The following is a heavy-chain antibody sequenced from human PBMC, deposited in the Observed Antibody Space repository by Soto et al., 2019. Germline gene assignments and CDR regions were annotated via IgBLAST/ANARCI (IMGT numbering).Heavy chain of an antibody. CDR1: GFTFSSYA. D-gene: IGHD1-1*01. J-gene: IGHJ6*02. V-gene: IGHV3-23*01. CDR2: ISGSGGST. CDR3: AKALNDYPYYYYYGMDV. Sequence: GGSLRLSCAASGFTFSSYAMSWVRQAPGKGLEWVSAISGSGGSTYYADSVKGRFTISRDNSKNTLYLQMNSLRAEDTAVYYCAKALNDYPYYYYYGMDVWGQGTTVTVSS.